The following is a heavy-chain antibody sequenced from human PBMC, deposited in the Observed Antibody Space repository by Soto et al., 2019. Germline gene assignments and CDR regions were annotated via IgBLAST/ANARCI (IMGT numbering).Heavy chain of an antibody. J-gene: IGHJ5*01. Sequence: PSETLSLTCTVSGVSIHNSHSFWAWIRLPPGKGLQFIASVYHNGGAHYNSSLKSRVTISVDTANNQVSLRMRSLTAADTAFYYCGRVVEGATRHTDPDSWGQGILVTVSS. D-gene: IGHD2-21*01. CDR1: GVSIHNSHSF. CDR3: GRVVEGATRHTDPDS. V-gene: IGHV4-39*01. CDR2: VYHNGGA.